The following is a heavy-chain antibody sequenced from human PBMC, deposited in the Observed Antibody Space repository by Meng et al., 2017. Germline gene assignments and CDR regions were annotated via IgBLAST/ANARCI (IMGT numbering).Heavy chain of an antibody. CDR2: INPKSGDT. D-gene: IGHD1-1*01. V-gene: IGHV1-2*06. Sequence: VRVAQPGGEGKEPGASVKGSCKAAGYTFPDYWLHWVRRAPGQGLEWMGRINPKSGDTHYAQKFQGRVTITADESTSTAYMELSSLRSEDTAVYYCAREGLGLVQLERHYYFDYWGQGTLVTVSS. J-gene: IGHJ4*02. CDR1: GYTFPDYW. CDR3: AREGLGLVQLERHYYFDY.